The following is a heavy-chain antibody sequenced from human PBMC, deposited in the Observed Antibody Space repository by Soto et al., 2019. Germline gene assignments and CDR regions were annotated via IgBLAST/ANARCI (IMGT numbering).Heavy chain of an antibody. Sequence: ASVKVSCKASGYTFTSYDINWVRQATGQGLEWMGWMNPNSGNTGYAQKFQGRVTMTRNTSISTAYMELSSLRSEDTAVYYCARFLRSSGWYDWFDPWGQGTLVTVSS. CDR2: MNPNSGNT. J-gene: IGHJ5*02. D-gene: IGHD6-19*01. V-gene: IGHV1-8*01. CDR3: ARFLRSSGWYDWFDP. CDR1: GYTFTSYD.